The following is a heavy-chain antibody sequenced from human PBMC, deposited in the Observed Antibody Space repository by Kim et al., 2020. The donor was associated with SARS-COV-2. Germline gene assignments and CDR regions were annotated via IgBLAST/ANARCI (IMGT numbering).Heavy chain of an antibody. CDR1: GFTFSSYE. CDR2: ISSSGSTI. J-gene: IGHJ6*02. V-gene: IGHV3-48*03. CDR3: AKALGYSSAWYVRLASGNYYYYGMDV. D-gene: IGHD6-19*01. Sequence: GGSLRLSCAASGFTFSSYEMNWVRQAPGKGLEWVSYISSSGSTIYYADSVKGRFTISRDNAKNSLYLQMNSLRAEDTAVYYCAKALGYSSAWYVRLASGNYYYYGMDVWGQGTTVTVSS.